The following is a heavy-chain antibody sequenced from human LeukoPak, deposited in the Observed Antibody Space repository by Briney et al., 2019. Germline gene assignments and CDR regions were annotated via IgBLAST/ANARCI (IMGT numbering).Heavy chain of an antibody. J-gene: IGHJ6*03. CDR3: ARGSTPYYYYYMDV. V-gene: IGHV1-2*02. CDR1: GYTFTGYY. CDR2: INPNSGGT. Sequence: ASVKVSCKASGYTFTGYYMHWVRQAPGQGLEWMGWINPNSGGTNYAQKFQGRVTLTRDTSISTAYMELSRLRSDDTAVHYCARGSTPYYYYYMDVWGKGTTVTVSS.